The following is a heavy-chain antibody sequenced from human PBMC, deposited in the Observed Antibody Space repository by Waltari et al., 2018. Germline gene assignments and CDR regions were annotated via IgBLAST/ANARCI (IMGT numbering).Heavy chain of an antibody. Sequence: PGKGLGWIGSIYYSGSTYYNPSLKSRVTISVDTSKNQFSLKLSSVTAADTSVYYCARAQIAAAGTFWFDPWGQGTLVTVSS. V-gene: IGHV4-39*01. CDR2: IYYSGST. D-gene: IGHD6-13*01. J-gene: IGHJ5*02. CDR3: ARAQIAAAGTFWFDP.